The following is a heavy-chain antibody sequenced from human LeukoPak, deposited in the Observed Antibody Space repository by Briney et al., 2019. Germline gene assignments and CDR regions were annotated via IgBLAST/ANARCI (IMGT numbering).Heavy chain of an antibody. Sequence: GGSLRLSCPASGFSFSSYAVSWVRQAPGKGLEWVSAISGSGGSTYYADSVKGRFTISRDNSKNTLYLQMNSLRAEDTAVYYCAKESRARYYDSSGYPIDYWGQGTLVTVSS. CDR1: GFSFSSYA. D-gene: IGHD3-22*01. CDR2: ISGSGGST. V-gene: IGHV3-23*01. CDR3: AKESRARYYDSSGYPIDY. J-gene: IGHJ4*02.